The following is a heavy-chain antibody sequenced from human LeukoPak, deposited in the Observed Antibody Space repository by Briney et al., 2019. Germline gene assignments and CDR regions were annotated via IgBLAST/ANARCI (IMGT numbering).Heavy chain of an antibody. V-gene: IGHV3-23*01. CDR2: ISSRGTSS. J-gene: IGHJ4*02. CDR1: GFIFSGYA. Sequence: PGGSLRLSCAASGFIFSGYAVSWVRQAPGKGLEWVSAISSRGTSSYYADSVKGRFTISRDNSKNTFYLQMNSLRAEDTAMFFCARVGPPGPPYGDYTHFDFWGPGTVVTVSS. D-gene: IGHD4-17*01. CDR3: ARVGPPGPPYGDYTHFDF.